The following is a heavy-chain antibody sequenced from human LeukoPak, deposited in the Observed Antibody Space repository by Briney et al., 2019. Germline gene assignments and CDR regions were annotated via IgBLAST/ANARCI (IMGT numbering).Heavy chain of an antibody. CDR1: GFSFSSYD. J-gene: IGHJ4*02. CDR2: IGTAGDT. Sequence: GGSLRLSCAASGFSFSSYDMHWVRQAPVKGLEWVSAIGTAGDTYYPGSVKGRFSASRENAKNSLYLQMNGLRAGDTAVYYCARKKQSAFDYWGQGTLVTVSS. CDR3: ARKKQSAFDY. V-gene: IGHV3-13*04. D-gene: IGHD6-19*01.